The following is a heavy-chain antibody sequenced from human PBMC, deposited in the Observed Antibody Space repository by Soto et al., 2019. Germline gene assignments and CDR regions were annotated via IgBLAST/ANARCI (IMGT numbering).Heavy chain of an antibody. D-gene: IGHD3-22*01. CDR3: ARDQAGGVNYYDSSGYYYPFDY. J-gene: IGHJ4*02. V-gene: IGHV3-48*02. Sequence: VQLVESGGGLVQPGGSLRLSCAASGFTFSSYSMNWVRQAPGKGLERVSYISSSSSTIYYADSVKGRFTISRDNAKNSLYLQMNSLRDEDTAVYYCARDQAGGVNYYDSSGYYYPFDYWGQGTLVTVSS. CDR2: ISSSSSTI. CDR1: GFTFSSYS.